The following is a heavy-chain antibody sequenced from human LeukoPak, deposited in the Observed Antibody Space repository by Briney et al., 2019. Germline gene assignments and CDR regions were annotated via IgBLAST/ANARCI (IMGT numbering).Heavy chain of an antibody. J-gene: IGHJ4*02. Sequence: PSETLSLTCTVSGGSISSYYWSWIRQPPGKGLEWIGEINHSGSTNYNPSLKSRVTISVDTSKNQFSLKLSSVTAADTAVYYCARGGRGYSSMVRGVYWGQGTLVTVSS. CDR1: GGSISSYY. CDR2: INHSGST. CDR3: ARGGRGYSSMVRGVY. D-gene: IGHD5-18*01. V-gene: IGHV4-34*01.